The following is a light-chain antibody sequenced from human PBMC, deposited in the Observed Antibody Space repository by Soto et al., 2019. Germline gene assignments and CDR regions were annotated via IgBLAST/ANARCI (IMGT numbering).Light chain of an antibody. CDR1: QSVSSN. CDR3: QQYNNWPARS. Sequence: EIVMTQSPATLSVSPGERATLSCRASQSVSSNLAWYQQKPGQAPRLLIYGASTRATGIPARFSGSGSGTDGILTISSLQSEDFAVYNCQQYNNWPARSFGRGTKVEIK. J-gene: IGKJ4*01. CDR2: GAS. V-gene: IGKV3-15*01.